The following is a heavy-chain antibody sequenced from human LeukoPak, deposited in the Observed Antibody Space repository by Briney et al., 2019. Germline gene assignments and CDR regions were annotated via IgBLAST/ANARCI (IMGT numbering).Heavy chain of an antibody. Sequence: ASVKVSCKVSGYTLTELSMHWVRQAPGKGLEWMGGFDPEDGETIYAQKFQGRVTMTEDTSTDTAYMELSSLRSEDTAVYYSVTVVGYSYGQGPFDNWGQGTLVTVSS. D-gene: IGHD5-18*01. CDR3: VTVVGYSYGQGPFDN. CDR2: FDPEDGET. J-gene: IGHJ4*02. V-gene: IGHV1-24*01. CDR1: GYTLTELS.